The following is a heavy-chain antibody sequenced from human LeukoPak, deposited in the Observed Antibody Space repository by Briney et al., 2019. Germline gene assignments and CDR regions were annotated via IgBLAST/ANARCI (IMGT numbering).Heavy chain of an antibody. Sequence: EASVKVSCKASGGTFSSYAISWVRQAPGQGLEWMGGIIPTFGTANYAQKFQGRVTITADESTSTAYMELSSLRSEDTAVYYCARGNYMATSEDWGQGTLVTVSS. D-gene: IGHD5-24*01. CDR2: IIPTFGTA. CDR1: GGTFSSYA. V-gene: IGHV1-69*13. J-gene: IGHJ4*02. CDR3: ARGNYMATSED.